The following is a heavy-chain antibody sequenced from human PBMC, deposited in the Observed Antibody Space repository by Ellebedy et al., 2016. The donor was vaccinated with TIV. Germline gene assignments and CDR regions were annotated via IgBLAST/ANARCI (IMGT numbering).Heavy chain of an antibody. CDR1: GYTFTTYD. CDR3: ARGGYSYPEDFDF. J-gene: IGHJ4*02. D-gene: IGHD5-18*01. Sequence: ASVKVSCKASGYTFTTYDINWVRQATGQGLEWMGWMNPNSGNTNYAQKFQDRVIMTRNTSISTAYMELYSLTSEDTAVYYCARGGYSYPEDFDFWGQGSLVTVSS. CDR2: MNPNSGNT. V-gene: IGHV1-8*01.